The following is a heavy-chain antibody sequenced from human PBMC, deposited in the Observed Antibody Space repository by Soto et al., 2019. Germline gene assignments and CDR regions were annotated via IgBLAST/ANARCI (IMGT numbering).Heavy chain of an antibody. D-gene: IGHD3-22*01. Sequence: PGESLKISCKGSGYSFTDYWIGWVRQMPGKGLEWMGRIDPSDSYTNYSPSFQGHVTISADKSISTAYLQWNSLKASDTAMYYCAKTYYYDRAGYYAPFDPWGQGTLVTVSS. CDR1: GYSFTDYW. CDR3: AKTYYYDRAGYYAPFDP. CDR2: IDPSDSYT. V-gene: IGHV5-10-1*01. J-gene: IGHJ5*02.